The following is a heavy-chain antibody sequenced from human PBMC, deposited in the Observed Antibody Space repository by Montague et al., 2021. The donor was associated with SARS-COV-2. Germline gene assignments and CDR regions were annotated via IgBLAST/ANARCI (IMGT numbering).Heavy chain of an antibody. CDR2: IYYSGST. Sequence: SETLSLTYIVSGGSVSSGSYYWSRIRQPPGKGLEWIGYIYYSGSTNYNPSLKSRVTISVDTSKNQFSLKLSSVTAADTAVYYCARDPWRITIFGVVTRYGMDVWGQGTTVTVSS. V-gene: IGHV4-61*01. CDR1: GGSVSSGSYY. D-gene: IGHD3-3*01. CDR3: ARDPWRITIFGVVTRYGMDV. J-gene: IGHJ6*02.